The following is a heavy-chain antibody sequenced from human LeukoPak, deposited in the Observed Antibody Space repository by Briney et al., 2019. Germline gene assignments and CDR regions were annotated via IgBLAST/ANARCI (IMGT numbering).Heavy chain of an antibody. CDR2: ISSSSSYI. D-gene: IGHD3-3*01. Sequence: GGSLRLSCAASGFTFSNYAMSWVRQPPGKGLEWVSSISSSSSYIYYADSVKGRFTISRDNAKNSLYLQMNSLRAEDTAVYYCGILGEWTDAFDIWGQGTMVTVSS. J-gene: IGHJ3*02. CDR3: GILGEWTDAFDI. V-gene: IGHV3-21*01. CDR1: GFTFSNYA.